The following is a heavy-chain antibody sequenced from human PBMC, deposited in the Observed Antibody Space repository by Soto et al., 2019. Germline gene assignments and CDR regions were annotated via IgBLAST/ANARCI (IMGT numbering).Heavy chain of an antibody. Sequence: SETLSLTCTVSGGSISSYYWSWIRQPPGKGLEWIGYIYYSGSTNYNPSLKSRVTISVDTSKNQFSLKLSSVTAADTAVYYCARRLYSSGWTDYWGQGTLVTVSS. CDR1: GGSISSYY. CDR3: ARRLYSSGWTDY. J-gene: IGHJ4*02. CDR2: IYYSGST. V-gene: IGHV4-59*08. D-gene: IGHD6-19*01.